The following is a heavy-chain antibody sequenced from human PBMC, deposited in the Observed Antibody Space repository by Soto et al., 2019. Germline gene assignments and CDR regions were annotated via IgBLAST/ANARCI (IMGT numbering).Heavy chain of an antibody. CDR2: ISSSSSTI. Sequence: PGGSLRLSCAASGFTFSSYSMNWVRQAPGKGLEWVSYISSSSSTIYYADSVKGRFTISRDNAKNSLYLQMNSLRAEDTAVYYCARDDYDFWSGYNWFAPWGQGTLVTVSS. D-gene: IGHD3-3*01. CDR1: GFTFSSYS. J-gene: IGHJ5*02. V-gene: IGHV3-48*01. CDR3: ARDDYDFWSGYNWFAP.